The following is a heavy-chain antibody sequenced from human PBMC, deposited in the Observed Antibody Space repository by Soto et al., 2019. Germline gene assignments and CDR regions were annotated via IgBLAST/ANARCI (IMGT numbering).Heavy chain of an antibody. V-gene: IGHV3-13*01. CDR1: GFTFSSYD. D-gene: IGHD6-13*01. CDR3: ARAAAGAGYFDC. J-gene: IGHJ4*02. Sequence: GGSLRLSCAASGFTFSSYDMHWVRQAPGKGLEWVSNIGAAGDTYYPGSVKGRFTISRENAKNTLYLQMNSLRAGDTAVYYCARAAAGAGYFDCWGQGTLVTVSS. CDR2: IGAAGDT.